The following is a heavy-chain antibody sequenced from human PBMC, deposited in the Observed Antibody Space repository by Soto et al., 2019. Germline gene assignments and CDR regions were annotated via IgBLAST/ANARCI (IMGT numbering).Heavy chain of an antibody. CDR1: GGSVSGYY. CDR3: ARGRQWLDD. J-gene: IGHJ4*02. CDR2: IYYSGST. V-gene: IGHV4-59*02. D-gene: IGHD6-19*01. Sequence: QVQLQESGPGLVKPSETLSLTCTVSGGSVSGYYLSWIRQPPGKGLEWIGYIYYSGSTNYNPSLKSRVTISVDTSKNQFSLKLSSVTAADTAVYYCARGRQWLDDWGQGTLVTVSS.